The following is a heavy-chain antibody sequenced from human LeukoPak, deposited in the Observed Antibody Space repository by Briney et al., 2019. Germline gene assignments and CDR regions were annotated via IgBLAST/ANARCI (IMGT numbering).Heavy chain of an antibody. V-gene: IGHV4-38-2*02. CDR1: GYSISSGYY. CDR3: ARGSGGSCYAFSCNWFDP. J-gene: IGHJ5*02. CDR2: IYHSGST. Sequence: SETLSLTCTVSGYSISSGYYWGWIRQPPGKGLEWIGSIYHSGSTYYNPSLKSRVTISVDTSKNQFSLKLSSVTAADTAVYYCARGSGGSCYAFSCNWFDPWGQGTLVTVSS. D-gene: IGHD2-15*01.